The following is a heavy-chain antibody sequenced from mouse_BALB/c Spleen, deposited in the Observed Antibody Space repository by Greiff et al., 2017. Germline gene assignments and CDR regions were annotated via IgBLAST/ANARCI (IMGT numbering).Heavy chain of an antibody. Sequence: QVQLKQSGAELAKPGASVKMSCKASGYTFTSYWMHWVKQRPGQGLEWIGYINPSTGYTEYNQKFKDKATLTADKSSSTAYMQLSSLTSEDSAVYYCARKGSYCYAMDYWGQGTSVTVSS. CDR3: ARKGSYCYAMDY. V-gene: IGHV1-7*01. J-gene: IGHJ4*01. CDR1: GYTFTSYW. CDR2: INPSTGYT.